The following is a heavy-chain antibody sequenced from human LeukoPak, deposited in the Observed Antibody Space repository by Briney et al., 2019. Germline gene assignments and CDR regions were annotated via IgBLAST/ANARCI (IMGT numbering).Heavy chain of an antibody. CDR1: GFTFSSYW. CDR2: IKQDGSEK. D-gene: IGHD4-23*01. Sequence: GGSLRLSCAASGFTFSSYWMSWVHQAPGKGLEWVANIKQDGSEKYYVDSVKGRFTISRDNAKNSLYLQMNSLRAEDTAVYYCARDFYGGNSPSYAFDIWGQGTMVTVSS. V-gene: IGHV3-7*01. CDR3: ARDFYGGNSPSYAFDI. J-gene: IGHJ3*02.